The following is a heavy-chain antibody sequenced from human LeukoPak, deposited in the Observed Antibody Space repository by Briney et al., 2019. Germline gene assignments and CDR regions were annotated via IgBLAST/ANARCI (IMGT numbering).Heavy chain of an antibody. J-gene: IGHJ4*02. CDR2: IYYNGST. D-gene: IGHD6-19*01. Sequence: SETLSLTCTVSGGSISSGGYYWSWIRQHPGKGLEWIGYIYYNGSTYYNPSLKSRVTISVDTSKNQFSLKLSSVTAADTAVYYCASLSSSVAGTYYFDYWGQGTLVTVSS. CDR1: GGSISSGGYY. V-gene: IGHV4-31*03. CDR3: ASLSSSVAGTYYFDY.